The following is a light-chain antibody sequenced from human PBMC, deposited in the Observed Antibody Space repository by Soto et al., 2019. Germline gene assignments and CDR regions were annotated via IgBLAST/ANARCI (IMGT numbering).Light chain of an antibody. CDR1: QSVSGNY. CDR3: QQYGTSPRIT. V-gene: IGKV3D-20*01. J-gene: IGKJ5*01. CDR2: DAS. Sequence: ILTQSPATLSLSPGERATLSSSASQSVSGNYLAWYQQKPTLAPRPPIYDASGRASGTPDRFSGSGCATDFTPTISRLEPEDFAVYYCQQYGTSPRITFGQGTRLEIK.